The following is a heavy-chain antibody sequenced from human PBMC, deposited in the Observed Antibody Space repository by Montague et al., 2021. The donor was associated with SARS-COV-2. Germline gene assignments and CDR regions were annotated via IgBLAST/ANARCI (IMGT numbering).Heavy chain of an antibody. CDR1: GGSISSSNYY. CDR2: IYYSGST. D-gene: IGHD3-22*01. CDR3: ARQGPSITMIVVVRPTHGFDP. Sequence: SETLSLTCTVSGGSISSSNYYWGWIRQPPGKGLEWIGSIYYSGSTYYNPSLKSRVTISVDTSKNQFSLKLSSVTAADTAVYYCARQGPSITMIVVVRPTHGFDPGSQGTLVTVSS. V-gene: IGHV4-39*01. J-gene: IGHJ5*02.